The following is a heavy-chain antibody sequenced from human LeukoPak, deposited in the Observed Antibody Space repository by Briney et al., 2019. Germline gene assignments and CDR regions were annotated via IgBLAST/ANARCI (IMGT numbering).Heavy chain of an antibody. CDR2: IRSIIDGGII. CDR1: GFSFSNTW. V-gene: IGHV3-15*01. J-gene: IGHJ4*02. D-gene: IGHD3-10*01. Sequence: GGSLRLSCAASGFSFSNTWMTWVRQAPGKGLEWVGRIRSIIDGGIIDYAAPVKGRFTISRDDSKDTLYLQMSSLKIEDTGVYYCSSELLFVGATEYWGQGTLVTVSS. CDR3: SSELLFVGATEY.